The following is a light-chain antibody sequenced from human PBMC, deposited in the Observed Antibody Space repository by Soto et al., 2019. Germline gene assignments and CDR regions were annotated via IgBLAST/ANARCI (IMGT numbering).Light chain of an antibody. V-gene: IGLV3-1*01. Sequence: SYELTQPPSVSVSPGQTASITRSGDKLGDKYACWYQQKPGQSPVQVIYQDSKRPSGIPERFSGSNSGNTATLTISGTQAMDEADYYCQAWDSSTYVVFGGGTKLTVL. CDR2: QDS. CDR3: QAWDSSTYVV. CDR1: KLGDKY. J-gene: IGLJ2*01.